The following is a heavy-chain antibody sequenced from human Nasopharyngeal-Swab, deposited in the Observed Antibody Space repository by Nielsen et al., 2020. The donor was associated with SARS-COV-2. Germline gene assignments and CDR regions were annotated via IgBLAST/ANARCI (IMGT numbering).Heavy chain of an antibody. CDR2: ISAYNGNT. V-gene: IGHV1-18*01. Sequence: ASVKVSFTSSFYTFPSYGISWVLHAPGQGLEWMGWISAYNGNTNYAHKLQGRVTMTTDTSTSTAYMELRSLRSADTAVYYCARDDSSNYDFWSGYYTSFDYWGQGTLVTVSS. J-gene: IGHJ4*02. D-gene: IGHD3-3*01. CDR1: FYTFPSYG. CDR3: ARDDSSNYDFWSGYYTSFDY.